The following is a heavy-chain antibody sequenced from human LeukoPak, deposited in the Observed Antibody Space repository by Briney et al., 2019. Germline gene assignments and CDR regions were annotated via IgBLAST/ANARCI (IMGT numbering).Heavy chain of an antibody. D-gene: IGHD1-1*01. V-gene: IGHV4-39*07. CDR2: IYYRGST. J-gene: IGHJ4*02. CDR1: GGSISSSSYY. Sequence: SETLSLTCTVSGGSISSSSYYWGWIRQPPGKGLEWIGSIYYRGSTYYNPSLKSRVTISVDTSKNQFSLKLSPVTAADTAVYYCARSQLELTFDYWGQGTLVTVSS. CDR3: ARSQLELTFDY.